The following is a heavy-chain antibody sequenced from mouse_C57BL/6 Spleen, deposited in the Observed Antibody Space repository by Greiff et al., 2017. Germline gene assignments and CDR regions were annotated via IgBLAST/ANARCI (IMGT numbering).Heavy chain of an antibody. CDR3: ARGSEQGYYVNWYFDV. J-gene: IGHJ1*03. V-gene: IGHV1-47*01. Sequence: QVQLQQSGAELVKPGASVKMSCKASGYTFTTYPIEWMKQTHGKSLEWIGNFHPYNDDTKYNEKFKGKATLTVEKSSSTVYLELSRLTSDDSAVYYCARGSEQGYYVNWYFDVWGTGTTVTVSS. D-gene: IGHD2-3*01. CDR1: GYTFTTYP. CDR2: FHPYNDDT.